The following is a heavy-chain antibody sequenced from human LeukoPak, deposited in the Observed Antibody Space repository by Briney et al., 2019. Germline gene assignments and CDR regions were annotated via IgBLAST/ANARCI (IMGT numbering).Heavy chain of an antibody. CDR2: INPNSGGT. D-gene: IGHD1-26*01. J-gene: IGHJ4*02. V-gene: IGHV1-2*06. CDR3: ARDKKWETKFDY. CDR1: GYTFTGYY. Sequence: ASVKVSCKASGYTFTGYYMHWVRQAPGQGLEWMGRINPNSGGTNYAQKFQGRVTMTRDTSISTAYMELSRLRSDDTAVCYCARDKKWETKFDYWGQGTLVTVSS.